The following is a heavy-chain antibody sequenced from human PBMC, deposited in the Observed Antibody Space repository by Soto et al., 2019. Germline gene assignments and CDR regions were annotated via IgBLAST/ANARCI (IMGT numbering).Heavy chain of an antibody. J-gene: IGHJ6*03. V-gene: IGHV4-34*01. CDR3: ARGLEATVSYYMDV. CDR1: GGSFSGYY. Sequence: SETLSLTCAVYGGSFSGYYWSWIRQPPGKGLEWIGEINHSGSTNYNPSLKSRVTISVDTSKNQFSLKLSSVTAADTAVYYCARGLEATVSYYMDVLGKGTTVTVSS. CDR2: INHSGST. D-gene: IGHD4-4*01.